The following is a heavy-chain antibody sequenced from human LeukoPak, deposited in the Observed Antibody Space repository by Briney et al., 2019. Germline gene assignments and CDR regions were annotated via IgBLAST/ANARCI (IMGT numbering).Heavy chain of an antibody. V-gene: IGHV1-69*05. CDR2: IIPIFGTA. Sequence: VASVKVSCKASGGTFSSYAISWVRQAPGQGLEWMGGIIPIFGTANYAQEFQGRVTITTDESTSTAYMELSSLRSEDTAVYYCARGLYGSGSYSEIPYFDYWGQGTLVTVSS. CDR1: GGTFSSYA. CDR3: ARGLYGSGSYSEIPYFDY. J-gene: IGHJ4*02. D-gene: IGHD3-10*01.